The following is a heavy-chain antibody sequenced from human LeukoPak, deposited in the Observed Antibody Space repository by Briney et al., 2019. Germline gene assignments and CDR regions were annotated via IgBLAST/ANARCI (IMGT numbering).Heavy chain of an antibody. V-gene: IGHV3-74*01. D-gene: IGHD6-13*01. CDR3: ARADSSWANDY. Sequence: PGGSLRLSCVASGFTFSSSWMYWVRQAPGKGLVWASRISSYGSSTTYADSVKGRFTISRDNAKNTLYLQMNSLRVEDTAVYYCARADSSWANDYWGQGTLVTVSS. CDR2: ISSYGSST. CDR1: GFTFSSSW. J-gene: IGHJ4*02.